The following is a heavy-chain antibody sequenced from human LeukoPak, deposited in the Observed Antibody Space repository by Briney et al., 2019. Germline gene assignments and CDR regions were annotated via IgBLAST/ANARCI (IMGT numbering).Heavy chain of an antibody. CDR1: GGSISSYY. CDR3: ARGASAMDNFDY. J-gene: IGHJ4*02. Sequence: SETLSLTCTVSGGSISSYYWSWIRQPPGKGLEWIGYIYYSGSTNYNPSLKSRVTISVDTSENQFSLKLSSVTAADTAVYYCARGASAMDNFDYWGQGTLVTVSS. CDR2: IYYSGST. D-gene: IGHD5-18*01. V-gene: IGHV4-59*01.